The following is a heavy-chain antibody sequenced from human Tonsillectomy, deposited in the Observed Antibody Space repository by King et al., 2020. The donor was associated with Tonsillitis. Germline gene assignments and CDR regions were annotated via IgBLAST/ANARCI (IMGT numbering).Heavy chain of an antibody. CDR3: TRVDAAVVFGVTALLGN. D-gene: IGHD5-18*01. CDR1: GFTFSSYW. V-gene: IGHV3-74*03. CDR2: ISSDGSDT. Sequence: VQLVESGGGLVEPGGSLRLSCEASGFTFSSYWMHWVRQAPGKGLVWVSRISSDGSDTTYADSVKGRFTISRDNAKNTLYLQMNSLRAEDTAVYYCTRVDAAVVFGVTALLGNWGQGTLVSVSS. J-gene: IGHJ4*02.